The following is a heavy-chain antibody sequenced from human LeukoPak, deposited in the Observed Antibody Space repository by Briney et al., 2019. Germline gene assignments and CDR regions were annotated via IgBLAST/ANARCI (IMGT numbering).Heavy chain of an antibody. CDR2: VYYSGTT. V-gene: IGHV4-39*01. D-gene: IGHD5-12*01. Sequence: SETLSVTRTVSGGSINSSPYYWGCIRQPPGKGLEWIGNVYYSGTTYYNPSPKSRVTISVDTSKNQLSLELSSVTAADTAVYYCARRPVATITFDYWGQGTRVTVSS. CDR3: ARRPVATITFDY. CDR1: GGSINSSPYY. J-gene: IGHJ4*02.